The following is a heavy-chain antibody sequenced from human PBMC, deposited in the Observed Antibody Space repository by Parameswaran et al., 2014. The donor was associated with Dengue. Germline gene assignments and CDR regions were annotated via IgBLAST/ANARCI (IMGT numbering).Heavy chain of an antibody. CDR3: ARRTFDF. V-gene: IGHV1-2*02. CDR1: GYTFSDYY. Sequence: PGASVKVSCKASGYTFSDYYIHWVRQAPGRGLEWVGWINPASGGTKYGQNFQGRVKMTWDTSISTAYMELSSLRSDDTAIYYCARRTFDFWGQGTLVTVSS. J-gene: IGHJ4*02. CDR2: INPASGGT.